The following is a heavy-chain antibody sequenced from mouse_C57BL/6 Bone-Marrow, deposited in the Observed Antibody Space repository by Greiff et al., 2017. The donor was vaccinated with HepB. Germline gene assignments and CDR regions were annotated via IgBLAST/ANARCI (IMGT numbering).Heavy chain of an antibody. V-gene: IGHV1-55*01. CDR2: IYPGSGST. Sequence: VKLQQPGAELVKPGASVKMSCKASGYTFTSYWITWVKQRPGQGLEWIGDIYPGSGSTNYNEKFKSKATLTVDTSSSTAYMQLSSLTSEDSAVYYCARWALCFYYAKDYWGQGTSVTVSS. CDR3: ARWALCFYYAKDY. J-gene: IGHJ4*01. D-gene: IGHD6-5*01. CDR1: GYTFTSYW.